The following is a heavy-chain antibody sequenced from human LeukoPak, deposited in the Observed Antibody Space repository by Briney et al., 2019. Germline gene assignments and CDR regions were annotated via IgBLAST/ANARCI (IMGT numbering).Heavy chain of an antibody. V-gene: IGHV4-61*02. D-gene: IGHD3-10*01. CDR2: IYTSGST. J-gene: IGHJ6*02. CDR3: ARSFNGGSGSRAGMDV. Sequence: PSETLSLTCTVSGGSIGSGSYYWSWIRQPAGKGLEWIGRIYTSGSTNYNPSLKSRVTISVDTSKNQFSLKLSSVTAADTAVYYCARSFNGGSGSRAGMDVWGQGTTVTVSS. CDR1: GGSIGSGSYY.